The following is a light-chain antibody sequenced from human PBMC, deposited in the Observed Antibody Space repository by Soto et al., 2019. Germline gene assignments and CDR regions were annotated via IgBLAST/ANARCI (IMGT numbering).Light chain of an antibody. CDR2: DAS. CDR3: QQYDNLLRT. J-gene: IGKJ3*01. CDR1: QDISNY. Sequence: DLQMTQSPSSLSASVGDRVTITCQASQDISNYLNWYQQKPGKTPKLLIYDASNLETGVPSRVSGSGSGTDFTFTISSLQPEDIATYYCQQYDNLLRTFGPGTKVDIK. V-gene: IGKV1-33*01.